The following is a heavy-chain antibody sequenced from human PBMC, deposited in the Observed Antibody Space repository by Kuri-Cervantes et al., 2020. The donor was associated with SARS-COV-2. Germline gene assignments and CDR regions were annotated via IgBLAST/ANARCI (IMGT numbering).Heavy chain of an antibody. Sequence: SVKVSCKASGGTFSSYAISWVRQAPGQGLEWMGGIIPILGIANYAQKFQGRVTITADKSTSTDYMELSSLRSEDTAVYYCARGPLVLRYFDWLLYKYYFDYWGQGTLVTVSS. CDR2: IIPILGIA. V-gene: IGHV1-69*10. J-gene: IGHJ4*02. CDR1: GGTFSSYA. CDR3: ARGPLVLRYFDWLLYKYYFDY. D-gene: IGHD3-9*01.